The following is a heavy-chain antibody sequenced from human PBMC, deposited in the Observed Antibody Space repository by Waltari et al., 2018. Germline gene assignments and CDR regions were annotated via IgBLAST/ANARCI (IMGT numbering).Heavy chain of an antibody. J-gene: IGHJ3*02. V-gene: IGHV1-69-2*01. CDR2: VDPEDGET. CDR3: APAWEYCSSTSCPADAFDI. CDR1: GYTFTDYY. Sequence: EVQLVQSGAEVKKPGATVKISCKASGYTFTDYYMHWVQQAPGKGLEWMGRVDPEDGETIYAEKFQGRVTITADTSTDTAYMELSSLRSEDTAVYYCAPAWEYCSSTSCPADAFDIWGQGTMVTVSS. D-gene: IGHD2-2*01.